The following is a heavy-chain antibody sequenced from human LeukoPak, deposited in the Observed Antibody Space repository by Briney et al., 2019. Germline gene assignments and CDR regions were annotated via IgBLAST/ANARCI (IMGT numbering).Heavy chain of an antibody. J-gene: IGHJ6*03. D-gene: IGHD6-6*01. V-gene: IGHV3-7*01. Sequence: PGGSLRLSCAASGFTFSSYWMSWVRQAPGKGLEWVANIKQDGSEKYYVDSVKGRFTISRDNAKNSLYLQMNSLRAEDTAVYYCARGSSSSGVYYYYYMDVWGKGTTVTVSS. CDR1: GFTFSSYW. CDR2: IKQDGSEK. CDR3: ARGSSSSGVYYYYYMDV.